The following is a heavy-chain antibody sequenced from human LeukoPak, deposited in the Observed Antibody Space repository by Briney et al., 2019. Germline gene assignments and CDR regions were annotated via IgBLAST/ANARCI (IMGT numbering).Heavy chain of an antibody. CDR2: MNPDSGNT. CDR3: ARPYYDSSGYYYEGAFDI. V-gene: IGHV1-8*01. J-gene: IGHJ3*02. D-gene: IGHD3-22*01. Sequence: GASVKVSCKASGYTFTSYDINWVRQATGQGLEWMGWMNPDSGNTGYAQKFQGRVTMTRNTSISTAYMELSSLRSEDTAVYYCARPYYDSSGYYYEGAFDIWGQGTMVTVSS. CDR1: GYTFTSYD.